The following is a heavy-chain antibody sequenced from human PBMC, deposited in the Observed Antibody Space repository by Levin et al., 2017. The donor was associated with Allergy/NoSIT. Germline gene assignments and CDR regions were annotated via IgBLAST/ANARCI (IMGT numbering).Heavy chain of an antibody. J-gene: IGHJ6*03. Sequence: SVKVSCKASGGTFSSYPISWVRQAPGQGLEWMGRIIPILGIANYAQKFQGRVTITADKSTSTAYMELSSLRSEDTAVYYCASLSGGPVVPAVRYYYYMDGWGKGTTVTVSS. V-gene: IGHV1-69*02. CDR2: IIPILGIA. CDR3: ASLSGGPVVPAVRYYYYMDG. D-gene: IGHD2-2*01. CDR1: GGTFSSYP.